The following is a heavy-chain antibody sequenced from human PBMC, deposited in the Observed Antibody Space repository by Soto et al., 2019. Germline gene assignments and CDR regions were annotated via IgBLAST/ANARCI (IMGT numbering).Heavy chain of an antibody. V-gene: IGHV1-3*01. CDR1: GYTFTHYS. D-gene: IGHD5-12*01. Sequence: ASVKVSCKASGYTFTHYSFHWVRQAPGQRLEWMGWVNAANGNTKYSQNFQGRVTITRDTSANTAYMELSGLRSEDTAVYYCARSPYSGYNPYYFDYWGQGTLVTVSS. CDR3: ARSPYSGYNPYYFDY. CDR2: VNAANGNT. J-gene: IGHJ4*02.